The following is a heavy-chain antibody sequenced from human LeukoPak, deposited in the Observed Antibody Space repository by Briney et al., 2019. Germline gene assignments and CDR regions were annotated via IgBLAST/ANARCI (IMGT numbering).Heavy chain of an antibody. Sequence: SVTVSCKASGGTFSSYAISWVRQAPGQGLEWMGGIIPIFGTANYAQKFQGRVTITADESTSTAYMELSSLRSEDTAVYYCARGGISSSWFYVGHNWFDPWGQGTLVTVSS. CDR2: IIPIFGTA. D-gene: IGHD6-13*01. CDR3: ARGGISSSWFYVGHNWFDP. V-gene: IGHV1-69*13. CDR1: GGTFSSYA. J-gene: IGHJ5*02.